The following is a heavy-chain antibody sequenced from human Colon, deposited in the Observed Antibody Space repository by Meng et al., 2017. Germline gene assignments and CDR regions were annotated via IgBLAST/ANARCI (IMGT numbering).Heavy chain of an antibody. CDR1: GGSVSSASYY. CDR3: ARFYGSGTFEVHDY. Sequence: QVQPQESGPGLVQLSETLSPTCNVSGGSVSSASYYWSWNRQPPGKGLEWIGLIHYSGSRNYNPSLKSRVTMSVDTSKNQVSLRLTSVTAADTAVYYCARFYGSGTFEVHDYWGQGTLVTVSS. V-gene: IGHV4-61*01. D-gene: IGHD3-10*01. J-gene: IGHJ4*02. CDR2: IHYSGSR.